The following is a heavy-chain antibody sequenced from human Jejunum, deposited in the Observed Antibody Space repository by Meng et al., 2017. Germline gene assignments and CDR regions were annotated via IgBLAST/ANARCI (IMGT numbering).Heavy chain of an antibody. Sequence: QGQFLQGGDGLLQPSETLSLSCAVYGGSFSGYYCGWIRQAPGKGLEWIGDIDHSGSTNYNPSLKNRVTISVDTSRNQISLNLNSATAADTAVYYCARGGDPRAYYFDYWGQGNLVTVSS. CDR3: ARGGDPRAYYFDY. J-gene: IGHJ4*02. CDR1: GGSFSGYY. D-gene: IGHD3-10*01. CDR2: IDHSGST. V-gene: IGHV4-34*01.